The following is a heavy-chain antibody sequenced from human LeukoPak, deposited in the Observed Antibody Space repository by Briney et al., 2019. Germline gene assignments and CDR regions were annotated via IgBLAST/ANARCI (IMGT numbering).Heavy chain of an antibody. CDR3: AKDHYSGYDLGYYGMDV. CDR2: IYSGGST. Sequence: GGSLRLSCAASGFTISSNYMSWVRQAPGKGLEWVSVIYSGGSTYYADSVKGRFTISRDNSKNTLYLQMNSLRVEDTAVYYCAKDHYSGYDLGYYGMDVWGQGTTVTVSS. V-gene: IGHV3-53*01. CDR1: GFTISSNY. D-gene: IGHD5-12*01. J-gene: IGHJ6*02.